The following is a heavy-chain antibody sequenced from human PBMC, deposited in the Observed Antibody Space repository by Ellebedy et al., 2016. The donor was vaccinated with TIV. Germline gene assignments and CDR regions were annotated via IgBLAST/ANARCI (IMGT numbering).Heavy chain of an antibody. CDR3: AVDQGSYDTQYYTFDV. CDR1: GYTFTSYG. V-gene: IGHV1-18*01. D-gene: IGHD2/OR15-2a*01. J-gene: IGHJ6*02. Sequence: ASVKVSCKASGYTFTSYGISWVRQAPGQGLEWMGWISAYNGNTNYAQKLQGRVTMTTDTSTSTAYMELRSLRSDDTAVYYCAVDQGSYDTQYYTFDVWGHGTTVTVS. CDR2: ISAYNGNT.